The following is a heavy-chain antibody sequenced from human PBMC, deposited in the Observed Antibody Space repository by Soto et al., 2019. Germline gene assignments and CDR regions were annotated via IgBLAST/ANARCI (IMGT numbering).Heavy chain of an antibody. Sequence: EVQLLESGGGLVQPGGSLRLSSAASGFTFSSYAMSWVRQAPGKGLEWVSAISGSGGSTYYADSVKGRFTISRDNSKNTLYLQMNSLRAEDTAVYYCAKSGDIVVVPAAMQDVWGRGTTVTVSS. J-gene: IGHJ6*02. V-gene: IGHV3-23*01. D-gene: IGHD2-2*01. CDR2: ISGSGGST. CDR1: GFTFSSYA. CDR3: AKSGDIVVVPAAMQDV.